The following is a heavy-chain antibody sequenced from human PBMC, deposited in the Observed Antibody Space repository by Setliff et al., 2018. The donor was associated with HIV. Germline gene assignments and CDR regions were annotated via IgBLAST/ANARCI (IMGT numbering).Heavy chain of an antibody. V-gene: IGHV4-4*07. CDR2: VSSSGDT. D-gene: IGHD4-17*01. J-gene: IGHJ4*02. CDR3: ARAAAGNTGPFDL. Sequence: SATLSLTCTVSDSGTYYWSWIRQPAGKGLEWIGRVSSSGDTNYNPALKSRVTMSVDTSKNQFSLKLTSVTASDTAVYYCARAAAGNTGPFDLWGQGSPVTVSS. CDR1: DSGTYY.